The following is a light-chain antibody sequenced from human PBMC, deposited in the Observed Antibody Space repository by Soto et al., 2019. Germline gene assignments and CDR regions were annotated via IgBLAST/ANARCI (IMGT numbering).Light chain of an antibody. J-gene: IGKJ1*01. CDR3: QQYNSDPWT. CDR2: KAS. V-gene: IGKV1-5*03. Sequence: DIQMTQSPSTLSASIGDRVTITCRASQSISNWLAWYQQKPGKAPKLLIFKASSLESGDPSRFSGNGSGTAFTVTISRLQPDEFASYYFQQYNSDPWTFGQGTTLEIK. CDR1: QSISNW.